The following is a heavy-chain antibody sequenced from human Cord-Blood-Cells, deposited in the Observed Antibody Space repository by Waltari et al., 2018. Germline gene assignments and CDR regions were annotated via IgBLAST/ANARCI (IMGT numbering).Heavy chain of an antibody. D-gene: IGHD3-10*01. CDR1: GYTFTGYY. V-gene: IGHV1-2*04. CDR2: INPNSGGT. J-gene: IGHJ3*02. CDR3: ARNYYGSGSYYDAFDI. Sequence: QVQLVQSGAEVKKPGASVKVSCKASGYTFTGYYMHWVRQAPGQGLEWMGWINPNSGGTNYAQKFQGWVTMTRDTSISTAYMELSRLRSDDTAVYYCARNYYGSGSYYDAFDIWGQGTMVTVSS.